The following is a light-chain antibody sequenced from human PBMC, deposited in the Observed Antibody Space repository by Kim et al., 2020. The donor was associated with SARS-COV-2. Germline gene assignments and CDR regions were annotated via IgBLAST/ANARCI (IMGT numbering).Light chain of an antibody. CDR1: GGSIATNF. J-gene: IGLJ3*02. CDR3: HSYDSNIQV. V-gene: IGLV6-57*03. CDR2: EDN. Sequence: GKPLTLSCSRSGGSIATNFVQWYQQRPGSAPTTVIYEDNRRPSGVSNRFSGFIDHSSNSASLTISGLRTEDEADYYCHSYDSNIQVFGGGTRLTVL.